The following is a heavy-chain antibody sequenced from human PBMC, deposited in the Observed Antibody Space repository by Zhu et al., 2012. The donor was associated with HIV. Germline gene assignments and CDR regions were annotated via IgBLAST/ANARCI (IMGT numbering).Heavy chain of an antibody. CDR3: TRPNIFVSGEGPGDYCGRLSPGNT. D-gene: IGHD3-9*01. V-gene: IGHV1-2*02. J-gene: IGHJ1*01. Sequence: QVQLVQSGAVIKTPGSSVKISCRASGYNFRDYSIHWVRLIPDKGFEWIGWIKPLWGAVSYARQLQGRVSMTRQLSQDPDDPDWGVAYMEFSGLTPATRPNIFVSGEGPGDYCGRLSPGNTGGQGTVVVVSS. CDR2: IKPLWGAV. CDR1: GYNFRDYS.